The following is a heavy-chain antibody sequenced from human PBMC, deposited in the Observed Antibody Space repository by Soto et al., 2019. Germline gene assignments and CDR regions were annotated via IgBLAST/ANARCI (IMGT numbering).Heavy chain of an antibody. Sequence: GGSLRLSCAASGFTFSSYSMNWVRQAPGKGLEWVSSISSSSSYIYYADSVKGRFTISRDNSKDTLYLQMHSLRSDDTAVYFCARGPITQTSFIDHWGQGTLVTVSS. J-gene: IGHJ4*02. D-gene: IGHD1-20*01. V-gene: IGHV3-21*01. CDR2: ISSSSSYI. CDR3: ARGPITQTSFIDH. CDR1: GFTFSSYS.